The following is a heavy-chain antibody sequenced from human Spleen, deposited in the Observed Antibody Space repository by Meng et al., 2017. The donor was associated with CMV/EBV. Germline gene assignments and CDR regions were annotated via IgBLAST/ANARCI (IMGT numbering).Heavy chain of an antibody. J-gene: IGHJ3*02. CDR2: TYYRSQWYN. Sequence: LRLSCAISGDSVSNNSAAWNWIRQSPSRGLEWLGRTYYRSQWYNDYAVSVKSRIPINPDTSENQFSLQLNSVTPEDTAVYYCARDRLRRDAFDIWGQGTMVTVSS. CDR1: GDSVSNNSAA. CDR3: ARDRLRRDAFDI. D-gene: IGHD4-17*01. V-gene: IGHV6-1*01.